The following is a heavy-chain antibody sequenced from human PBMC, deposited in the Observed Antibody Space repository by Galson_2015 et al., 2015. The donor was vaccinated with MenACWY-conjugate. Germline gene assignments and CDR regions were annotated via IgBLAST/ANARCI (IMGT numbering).Heavy chain of an antibody. Sequence: SLRLSCAASGFTFRIYWMNWVRQAPGKGLVWVSRINSDGSVTGYADSVKGRFTISRDNAKNTLYLQMNSLRAEDTAVYYCATGHYCTDTDFSQFDYWGQGALVTVSS. CDR1: GFTFRIYW. CDR3: ATGHYCTDTDFSQFDY. D-gene: IGHD2-8*02. CDR2: INSDGSVT. V-gene: IGHV3-74*01. J-gene: IGHJ4*02.